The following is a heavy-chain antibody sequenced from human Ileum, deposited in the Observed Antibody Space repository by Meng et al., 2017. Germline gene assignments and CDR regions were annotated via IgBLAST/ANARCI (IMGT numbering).Heavy chain of an antibody. V-gene: IGHV3-73*01. J-gene: IGHJ5*02. CDR1: GFTFSDSA. Sequence: EVQLVESGGGLVQPGGSLKLSCAASGFTFSDSAMYWVRQTSGKGLEWVGRIRSKANSYTTGYIASVKGRFTISRDNSKNTAYLQMNSLKIEDTAVYYCARPSYGDHGVSWGQGTLVTVSS. D-gene: IGHD4-17*01. CDR3: ARPSYGDHGVS. CDR2: IRSKANSYTT.